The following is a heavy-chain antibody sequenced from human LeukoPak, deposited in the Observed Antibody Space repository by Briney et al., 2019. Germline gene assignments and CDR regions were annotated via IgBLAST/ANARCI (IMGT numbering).Heavy chain of an antibody. J-gene: IGHJ4*02. D-gene: IGHD2-21*01. V-gene: IGHV1-8*01. CDR3: ARSRLYCGGDCYPFDY. CDR1: GYIFSNCD. CDR2: MNPKSGNT. Sequence: ASVKVSCKASGYIFSNCDINWVRQATGQGLEWMGWMNPKSGNTGYAQKFQDRVTMTRNTATGTAYMELSSLRFEDTAAYYCARSRLYCGGDCYPFDYWGQGTLVTVSS.